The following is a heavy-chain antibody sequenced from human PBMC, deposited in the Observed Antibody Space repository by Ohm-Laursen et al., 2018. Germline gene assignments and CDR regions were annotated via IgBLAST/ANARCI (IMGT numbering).Heavy chain of an antibody. V-gene: IGHV3-53*01. D-gene: IGHD5-12*01. Sequence: SLRLSCTAPGFSVNSNYMSWVRQAPGKGLEWVSLIYTGGNTYYADSVKGRFSISRDNSKNTLYLQMNSLRAEDTAVYFCAKGGWLQLIDYWGQGTLVTVSS. CDR1: GFSVNSNY. J-gene: IGHJ4*02. CDR3: AKGGWLQLIDY. CDR2: IYTGGNT.